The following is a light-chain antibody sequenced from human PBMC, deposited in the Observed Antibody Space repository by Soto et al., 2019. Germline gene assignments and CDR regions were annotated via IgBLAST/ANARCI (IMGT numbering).Light chain of an antibody. CDR3: CSYTRSGTLI. J-gene: IGLJ1*01. Sequence: QSALTQPASVSGSPGQSITISCVGTSSDIGDYNYVSWYQQHPGKVQKVINYDVSNRPSGVSYRFSGTKSGNTASLTVSGLQAEDEADYYCCSYTRSGTLIFGTGTKVTVL. V-gene: IGLV2-14*01. CDR1: SSDIGDYNY. CDR2: DVS.